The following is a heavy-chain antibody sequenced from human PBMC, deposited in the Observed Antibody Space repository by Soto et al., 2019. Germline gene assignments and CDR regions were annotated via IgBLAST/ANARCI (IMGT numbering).Heavy chain of an antibody. D-gene: IGHD6-19*01. CDR2: INAGDVST. Sequence: QVQLVQSGAEVKKPGASVKVSCKASGYTFTNYAMHWVRQAPGHRLEWMGWINAGDVSTKYSQNFQGRVTITRDTSASTVFMELTSLRSEDTAVYYCARPNTGWDYWGQGTLVTVSS. CDR3: ARPNTGWDY. J-gene: IGHJ4*02. CDR1: GYTFTNYA. V-gene: IGHV1-3*01.